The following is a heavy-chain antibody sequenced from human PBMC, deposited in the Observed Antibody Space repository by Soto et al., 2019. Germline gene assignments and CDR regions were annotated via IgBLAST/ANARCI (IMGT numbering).Heavy chain of an antibody. V-gene: IGHV3-30*18. CDR2: ISYDRGNK. CDR3: ANDRAPANLVRGDYSGIDV. CDR1: GFTFSSYG. J-gene: IGHJ6*02. D-gene: IGHD6-13*01. Sequence: QVQLVESGGGVVQPGRSLRLSCAASGFTFSSYGMHWVRQAPGTRQEWVAVISYDRGNKYYADSVKGRFTIPRDNSKNTLYLHMNSLGALDRAVYDCANDRAPANLVRGDYSGIDVWGQGTTGTVSS.